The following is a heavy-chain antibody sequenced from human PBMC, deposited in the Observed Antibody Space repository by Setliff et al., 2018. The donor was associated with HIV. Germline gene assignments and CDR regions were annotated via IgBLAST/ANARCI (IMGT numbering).Heavy chain of an antibody. D-gene: IGHD5-12*01. Sequence: ASVKVSCKASGGTFSSYAISWVRQAPGQGLEWMGGIIPIFGTASYAQKFQGRVTITTDESTSTAYMELSSLRSEDTAVYYCASGRTVVATIHYYYYYYMDVWGKGTTVTV. CDR3: ASGRTVVATIHYYYYYYMDV. J-gene: IGHJ6*03. CDR1: GGTFSSYA. V-gene: IGHV1-69*05. CDR2: IIPIFGTA.